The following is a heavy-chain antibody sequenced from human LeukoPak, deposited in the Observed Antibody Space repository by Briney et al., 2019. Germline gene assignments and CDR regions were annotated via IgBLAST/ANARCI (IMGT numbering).Heavy chain of an antibody. D-gene: IGHD2-2*01. V-gene: IGHV3-7*01. CDR2: IKHDGSEK. CDR1: GFTFSSYW. CDR3: ATDGGGSRDFDC. J-gene: IGHJ4*02. Sequence: PGGSLRLSCAASGFTFSSYWMSWVRQAPGEGLEWVANIKHDGSEKYYVDSVKGRFTISRDNAKNSLYQQMNSLRAEDTAVYYCATDGGGSRDFDCWGQGTMVTVSS.